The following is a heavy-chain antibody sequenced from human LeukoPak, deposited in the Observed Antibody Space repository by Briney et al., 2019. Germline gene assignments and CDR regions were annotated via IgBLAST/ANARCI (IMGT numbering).Heavy chain of an antibody. CDR2: IGTAGDT. V-gene: IGHV3-13*01. CDR1: GFTFSSYG. Sequence: GGSLRLSCAASGFTFSSYGMHWVRQATGKGLEWVSAIGTAGDTYYPGSVKGRFTISRENAKYSLYLQMNSLRAGDTAVYYCARGRAPYYYGSGNPKDGMDVWGKGTTVTISS. J-gene: IGHJ6*04. CDR3: ARGRAPYYYGSGNPKDGMDV. D-gene: IGHD3-10*01.